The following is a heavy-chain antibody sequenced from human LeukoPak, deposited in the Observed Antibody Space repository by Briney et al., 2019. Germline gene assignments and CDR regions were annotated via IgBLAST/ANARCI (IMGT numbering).Heavy chain of an antibody. CDR2: IIPIFGTA. V-gene: IGHV1-69*05. Sequence: SVKVSCKASGDTCSSYAISWVRQAPGQGLKWMGGIIPIFGTANYAQKFQGRVTITTDESTSTAYMELSSLRSEDTAVYYCARHGDFPFTRYYYYMDVWGKGTTVTVSS. CDR3: ARHGDFPFTRYYYYMDV. J-gene: IGHJ6*03. CDR1: GDTCSSYA. D-gene: IGHD4-17*01.